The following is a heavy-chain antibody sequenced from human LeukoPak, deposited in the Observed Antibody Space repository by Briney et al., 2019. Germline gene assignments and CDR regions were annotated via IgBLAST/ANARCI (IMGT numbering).Heavy chain of an antibody. CDR2: INPNSGGT. J-gene: IGHJ6*03. Sequence: ASVKVSCKASGYTFTGYYMHWVRQAPGQGLEWMGWINPNSGGTNYAQKFQGRVTMTRDTSISTAYMELSRLRSDDTAVYYCARGALGSAEDCSSTSCYTFYYYYYMDVWGKGTTVTVSS. D-gene: IGHD2-2*02. V-gene: IGHV1-2*02. CDR1: GYTFTGYY. CDR3: ARGALGSAEDCSSTSCYTFYYYYYMDV.